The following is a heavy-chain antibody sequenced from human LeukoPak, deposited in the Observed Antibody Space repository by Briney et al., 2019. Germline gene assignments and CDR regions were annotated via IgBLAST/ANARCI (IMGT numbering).Heavy chain of an antibody. CDR1: GGSISSYY. V-gene: IGHV4-59*01. Sequence: SETLSLTCTVSGGSISSYYWSWIRQPPGNGLEWIGYIYYSGSTNYNPSLKSRVTISVDTSKNQFSLKLSSVTAADTAVYYCARVTPNILTGYSNWFDPWGQGTLVTVSS. CDR3: ARVTPNILTGYSNWFDP. J-gene: IGHJ5*02. D-gene: IGHD3-9*01. CDR2: IYYSGST.